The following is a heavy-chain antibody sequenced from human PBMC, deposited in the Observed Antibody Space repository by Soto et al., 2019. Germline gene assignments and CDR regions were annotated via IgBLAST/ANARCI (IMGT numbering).Heavy chain of an antibody. CDR3: ARHGFYGEYSSNYFDP. Sequence: GESLNVSCQGAGYSCSNYWIASFRQMPGKGLEYMGIIYPSASNTRYSPSFQRQVTISADKSISTDYLQWSSLKASDTAIYYCARHGFYGEYSSNYFDPWGQGTLVTVSS. J-gene: IGHJ5*02. CDR1: GYSCSNYW. CDR2: IYPSASNT. D-gene: IGHD4-17*01. V-gene: IGHV5-51*01.